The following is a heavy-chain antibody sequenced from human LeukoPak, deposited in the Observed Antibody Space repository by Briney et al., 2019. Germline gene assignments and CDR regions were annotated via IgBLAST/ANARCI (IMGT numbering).Heavy chain of an antibody. CDR3: ARERATVTTEYFDY. CDR1: GGSISSYY. J-gene: IGHJ4*02. V-gene: IGHV4-59*01. Sequence: PSETLSLTCTVSGGSISSYYWSWIRQPPGKGLEWIGYIYYSGSTNYNPSLKSRVTISVDTSKNQFSLKLSSATAADTAVYYCARERATVTTEYFDYWGQGTLVTVSS. CDR2: IYYSGST. D-gene: IGHD4-11*01.